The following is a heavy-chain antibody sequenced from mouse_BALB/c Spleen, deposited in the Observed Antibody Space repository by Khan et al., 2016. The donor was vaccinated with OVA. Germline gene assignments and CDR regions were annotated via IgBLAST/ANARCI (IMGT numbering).Heavy chain of an antibody. CDR1: GYSITSGYS. J-gene: IGHJ1*01. CDR2: IHYSGST. D-gene: IGHD1-1*01. CDR3: ARSGTTVGAYWYFDV. V-gene: IGHV3-1*02. Sequence: VQLKESGPDLVKPSQSLSLTCTVTGYSITSGYSWHWIRQFPGNKLEWMGSIHYSGSTHSNPSLQRRISFTRDTSKNQFFLQLNSVTTEDTATYYCARSGTTVGAYWYFDVWGAGTTVTVSS.